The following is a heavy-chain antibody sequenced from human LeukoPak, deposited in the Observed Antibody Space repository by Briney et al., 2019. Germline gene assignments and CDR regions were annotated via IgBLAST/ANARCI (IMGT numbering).Heavy chain of an antibody. J-gene: IGHJ4*02. D-gene: IGHD7-27*01. Sequence: PSETLSLTCTVSGGSVGNYYWSWIRQSPGKGLEWIGYIYYTETSYNPSLKSRVTISADTSKNQFSLKLYSVTAADTAVYYCATRKLGNDYWGQGTLVTVSS. CDR2: IYYTET. V-gene: IGHV4-59*02. CDR3: ATRKLGNDY. CDR1: GGSVGNYY.